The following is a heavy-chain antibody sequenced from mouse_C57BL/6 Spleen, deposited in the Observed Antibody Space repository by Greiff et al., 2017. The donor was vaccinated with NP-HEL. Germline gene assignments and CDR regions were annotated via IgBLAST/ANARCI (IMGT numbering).Heavy chain of an antibody. CDR1: GYAFTNYL. J-gene: IGHJ4*01. CDR2: INPGSGGT. V-gene: IGHV1-54*01. Sequence: QVQLKQSGAELVRPGTSVKVSCKASGYAFTNYLIEWVKQRPGQGLEWIGVINPGSGGTNYNEKFKGKATLTADKSSSTAYMQLSSLTSEDSAVYFCARSTVVAEDYAMDYWGQGTSVTVSS. CDR3: ARSTVVAEDYAMDY. D-gene: IGHD1-1*01.